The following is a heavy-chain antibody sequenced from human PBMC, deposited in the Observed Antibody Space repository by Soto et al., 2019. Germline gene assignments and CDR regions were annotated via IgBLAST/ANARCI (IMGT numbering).Heavy chain of an antibody. J-gene: IGHJ3*02. D-gene: IGHD4-17*01. V-gene: IGHV3-30-3*01. CDR2: ISYDGGSK. Sequence: QVQLVESGGGVVQPGRSLRLSCAASGFTFSNYAMHWVRQAPGKGLEWVAVISYDGGSKYYADSVKGRFTISRDNTKNTLYLQMNSVGAEDTAVYYCARDVNYGDYFSYAFDMWGQGTMVTVSA. CDR1: GFTFSNYA. CDR3: ARDVNYGDYFSYAFDM.